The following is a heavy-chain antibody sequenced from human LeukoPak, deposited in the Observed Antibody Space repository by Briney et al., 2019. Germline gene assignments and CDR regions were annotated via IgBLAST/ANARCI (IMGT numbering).Heavy chain of an antibody. D-gene: IGHD1-14*01. V-gene: IGHV3-53*01. Sequence: GGSLRLSCAASGFTVITNDMTWVRQAPGKGLEWVSVLYSDGNTKYADSVQGRFTISRDNSKNTLYLEMNSLSPDDTAVYYCARGVEPLAANTLAYWGQETLVTVSS. J-gene: IGHJ4*02. CDR2: LYSDGNT. CDR1: GFTVITND. CDR3: ARGVEPLAANTLAY.